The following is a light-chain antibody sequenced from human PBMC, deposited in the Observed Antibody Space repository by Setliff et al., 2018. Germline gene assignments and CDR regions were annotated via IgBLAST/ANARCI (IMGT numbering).Light chain of an antibody. J-gene: IGLJ1*01. Sequence: QSVLTQPPSAPGSPGQSVTISCTGTSNDVSGYNYVSWYQQHPGKAPQLMIYDVSKRPSGVPDRFSGSKSGNTASLTVSGLQAEDEADYYCSSYAGSNHFVFGTGTKVTVL. CDR1: SNDVSGYNY. CDR3: SSYAGSNHFV. CDR2: DVS. V-gene: IGLV2-8*01.